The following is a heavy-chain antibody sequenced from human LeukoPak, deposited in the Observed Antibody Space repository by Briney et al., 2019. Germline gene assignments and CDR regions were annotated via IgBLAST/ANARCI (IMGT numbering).Heavy chain of an antibody. Sequence: PGGSLRLSCAASGFIFTNYFMNWIRQAPGKGLEWVAKINGDGSEKDYVDSVKGRFTISRDNAEKLVHLQMNSLGDEDTAVYYCAAWGSGNYWGQGTLVTVSS. J-gene: IGHJ4*02. CDR1: GFIFTNYF. CDR3: AAWGSGNY. D-gene: IGHD7-27*01. CDR2: INGDGSEK. V-gene: IGHV3-7*03.